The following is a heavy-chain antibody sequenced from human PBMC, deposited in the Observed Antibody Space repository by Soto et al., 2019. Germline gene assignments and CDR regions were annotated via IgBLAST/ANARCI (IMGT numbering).Heavy chain of an antibody. D-gene: IGHD3-22*01. Sequence: PSETLSLTCTVSGGSISYYYWSWTRQPPGKGLEWIGYIYYSGSTNYNPSLKSRVTISVDTSKNQFSLKLSSVTAADTAVYYCARFYIYNSGGYFDFGARWGQGNLVTVSS. V-gene: IGHV4-59*01. CDR3: ARFYIYNSGGYFDFGAR. CDR2: IYYSGST. J-gene: IGHJ4*02. CDR1: GGSISYYY.